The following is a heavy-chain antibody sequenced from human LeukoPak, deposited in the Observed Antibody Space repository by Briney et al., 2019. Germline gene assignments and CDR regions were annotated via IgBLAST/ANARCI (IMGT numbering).Heavy chain of an antibody. CDR2: ISGSGGST. Sequence: GGSLRLSCAASGFTFSSYAMSWVRQAPGKGLEWVSAISGSGGSTYYADSVKGRFTISRDNAKNSLYLQMNSLRAEDTAVYYCARVDRAYVYYYDSSGPEGLGYWGQGTLVTVSS. J-gene: IGHJ4*02. CDR3: ARVDRAYVYYYDSSGPEGLGY. D-gene: IGHD3-22*01. V-gene: IGHV3-23*01. CDR1: GFTFSSYA.